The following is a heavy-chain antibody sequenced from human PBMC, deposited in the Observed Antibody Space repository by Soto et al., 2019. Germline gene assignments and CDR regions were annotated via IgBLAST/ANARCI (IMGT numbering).Heavy chain of an antibody. J-gene: IGHJ6*02. CDR1: GGTFSSYA. CDR2: IIPIFGTA. D-gene: IGHD3-10*01. V-gene: IGHV1-69*01. Sequence: VQLVQSGAEVKKPGSSVKVSCKASGGTFSSYAISWVRQAPGQGLEWMGGIIPIFGTANYAQKFQGRVTITTDECARTAYMEETRVRSEETAVYYGARVGEYYRALYNNYGMEVWGQGTTVTVCS. CDR3: ARVGEYYRALYNNYGMEV.